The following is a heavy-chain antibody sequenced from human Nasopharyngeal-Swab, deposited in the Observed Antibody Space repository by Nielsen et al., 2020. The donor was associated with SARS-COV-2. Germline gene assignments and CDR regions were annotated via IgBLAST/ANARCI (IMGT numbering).Heavy chain of an antibody. CDR1: GFTSSTSS. J-gene: IGHJ4*02. V-gene: IGHV3-23*01. D-gene: IGHD3-16*02. CDR2: LGTAGDT. Sequence: GGSLRLSCIASGFTSSTSSLTWLRQPPGKGLQWVSTLGTAGDTYYADSVKGSFTISRDNSKNTLYLQMNSLRAEDKAVYYCAKKTVGTYPFDYWGQGTLVTLSS. CDR3: AKKTVGTYPFDY.